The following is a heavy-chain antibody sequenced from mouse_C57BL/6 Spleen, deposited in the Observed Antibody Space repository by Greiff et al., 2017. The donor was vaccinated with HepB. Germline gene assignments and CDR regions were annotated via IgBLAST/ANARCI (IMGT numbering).Heavy chain of an antibody. V-gene: IGHV1S26*01. CDR3: AGLRRGDYYAMDY. CDR1: GYTFTSYT. D-gene: IGHD2-4*01. J-gene: IGHJ4*01. Sequence: VQLQQPGAELVKPGASVKVSCKASGYTFTSYTMHWVKQRPGQGLEWIGYINPSSGYTKYNQKFKDKATLTADKSSSTAYMQLSSLTSEDSAVYYCAGLRRGDYYAMDYWGQGTSVTVSS. CDR2: INPSSGYT.